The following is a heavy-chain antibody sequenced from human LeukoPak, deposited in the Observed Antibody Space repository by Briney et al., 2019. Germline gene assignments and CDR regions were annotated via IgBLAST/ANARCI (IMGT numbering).Heavy chain of an antibody. CDR1: GGSISSSNW. J-gene: IGHJ4*02. CDR2: IYHSGST. Sequence: SETLSLTCAVSGGSISSSNWWSWVRQPPGKGLEWIGEIYHSGSTNYNPSLKSRVTISVDKSKNQLSLRLSSVTAADTAVYYCARHWCSGGTCYLAYWGQGTLVTVSS. D-gene: IGHD2-15*01. V-gene: IGHV4-4*02. CDR3: ARHWCSGGTCYLAY.